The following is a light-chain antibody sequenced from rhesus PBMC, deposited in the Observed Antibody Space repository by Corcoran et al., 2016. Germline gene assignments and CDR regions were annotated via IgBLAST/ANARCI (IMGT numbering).Light chain of an antibody. V-gene: IGKV2-82*02. Sequence: DIVMIQTPLSLPVTLGEPASISCRSSQSLVYSDGKTYLYWYLQKPGQSPQLLMYLVSRRASVVPEKVSGGGSGTDLTMKISRVGAEDVGVYYCMQALRSPYSFGQGTKVEIK. CDR2: LVS. CDR1: QSLVYSDGKTY. J-gene: IGKJ2*01. CDR3: MQALRSPYS.